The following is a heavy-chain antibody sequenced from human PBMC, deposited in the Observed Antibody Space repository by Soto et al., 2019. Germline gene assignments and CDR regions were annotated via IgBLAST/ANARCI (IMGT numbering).Heavy chain of an antibody. Sequence: GESLKISCQGSGYTFTSYYMHWVRQAPGQGLEWMGIINPSGGSTSYAQKFQGRVTMTRDTSTSTVYMELSSLRSEDTAVYYCARGYFDGLSQPLPDYWGQGTLVTVSS. CDR2: INPSGGST. D-gene: IGHD3-9*01. J-gene: IGHJ4*02. CDR1: GYTFTSYY. CDR3: ARGYFDGLSQPLPDY. V-gene: IGHV1-46*01.